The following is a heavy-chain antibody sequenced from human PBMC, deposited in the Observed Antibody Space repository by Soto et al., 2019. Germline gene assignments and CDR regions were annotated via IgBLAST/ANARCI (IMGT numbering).Heavy chain of an antibody. V-gene: IGHV4-4*02. CDR2: IYHSGST. J-gene: IGHJ4*02. CDR1: GGSISSNYW. D-gene: IGHD5-18*01. Sequence: QVQLQESGPGLVRPSGTLSLTCAVSGGSISSNYWWSWVRQPPGQGLEWIGEIYHSGSTNYNPSLKSRVTISVDKSKNHFSLKLSSVTAADTAMYYCAREGDRGYSYGDWGQGTLVTVSS. CDR3: AREGDRGYSYGD.